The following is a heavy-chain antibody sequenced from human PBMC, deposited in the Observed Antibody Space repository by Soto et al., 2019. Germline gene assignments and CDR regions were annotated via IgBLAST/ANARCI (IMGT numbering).Heavy chain of an antibody. CDR2: ISGSAIST. CDR3: ARLGKAVAGSNPSY. Sequence: EVQLLESGGGLVQPGGSLRLSCAASGFTFSSYAMSWVRQAPGKGLEWVSAISGSAISTYSADSVKGRFTISRDNSRNTLYMQMNSLSAEDTAVYYYARLGKAVAGSNPSYWGQGTLVTVSS. J-gene: IGHJ4*02. V-gene: IGHV3-23*01. D-gene: IGHD6-19*01. CDR1: GFTFSSYA.